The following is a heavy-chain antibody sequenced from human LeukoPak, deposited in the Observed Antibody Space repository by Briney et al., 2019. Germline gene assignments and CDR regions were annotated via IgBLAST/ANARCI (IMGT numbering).Heavy chain of an antibody. CDR2: MWYDGSNK. Sequence: PGRSLRLSCAASGFTFSSYGVHWVRQAPGKGLEWVAVMWYDGSNKYYADSVKGRFTISRDNSKNTLYLQMNSLRAEDTAVYYCARVGETIFGAFDIWGQGTMVTVSS. CDR3: ARVGETIFGAFDI. J-gene: IGHJ3*02. D-gene: IGHD3-3*01. CDR1: GFTFSSYG. V-gene: IGHV3-33*01.